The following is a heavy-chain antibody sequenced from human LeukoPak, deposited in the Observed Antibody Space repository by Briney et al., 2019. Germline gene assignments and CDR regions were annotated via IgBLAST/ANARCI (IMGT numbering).Heavy chain of an antibody. V-gene: IGHV1-2*02. J-gene: IGHJ5*02. CDR1: GYTFSDYY. D-gene: IGHD1-14*01. CDR2: INPDSGGT. Sequence: GASVKVSCKASGYTFSDYYMHWVRQAPGQGLEWMGWINPDSGGTKYAQKFQDRVTMTSDTSISTAYMELSRLRSDDTAVCYCARDHLLFRQPPNWFDPWGQGTLVTVSS. CDR3: ARDHLLFRQPPNWFDP.